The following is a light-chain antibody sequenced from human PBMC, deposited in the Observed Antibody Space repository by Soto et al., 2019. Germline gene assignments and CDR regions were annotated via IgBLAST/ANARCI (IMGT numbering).Light chain of an antibody. CDR1: SSDVGGYNY. V-gene: IGLV2-8*01. CDR3: SSYAGSNTDV. Sequence: QSVLTQPPSASGSPGQSVTISCTGTSSDVGGYNYVSWYQQHPGKAPKLMIYEVSKRPSGVPDRFSGSKSGNTASLTVSVLQAEDEADYYCSSYAGSNTDVFGTGTKLTVL. CDR2: EVS. J-gene: IGLJ1*01.